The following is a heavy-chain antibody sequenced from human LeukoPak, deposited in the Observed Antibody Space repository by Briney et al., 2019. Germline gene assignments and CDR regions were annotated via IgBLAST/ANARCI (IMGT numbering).Heavy chain of an antibody. CDR2: IWYDGSNK. J-gene: IGHJ4*02. CDR3: ARQTPKAYDIYDFDY. Sequence: GGSLRLSCAASGFTFSSYGMHWVRQAPGKGLEWVAVIWYDGSNKYYADSVKGRFTISRDNSKNTLYLQMNSLRAEDTAVYYCARQTPKAYDIYDFDYWGQGTLVTVSS. V-gene: IGHV3-33*01. D-gene: IGHD3-9*01. CDR1: GFTFSSYG.